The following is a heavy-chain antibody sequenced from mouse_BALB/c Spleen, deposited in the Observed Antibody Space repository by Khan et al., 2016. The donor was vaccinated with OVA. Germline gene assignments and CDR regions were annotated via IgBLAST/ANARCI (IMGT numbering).Heavy chain of an antibody. J-gene: IGHJ2*01. V-gene: IGHV1-87*01. CDR2: IYPGDGNT. Sequence: QVQLKQSGTELARPGASVKLSCKASGYTFTSYWMQWVKQRPGQGLEWIGAIYPGDGNTRYTQKFKGKATLTADKSSSTAYMQLSSLASEDSAVYFCVRVGITTGYFDYWGQGTTLTVSS. CDR3: VRVGITTGYFDY. D-gene: IGHD1-1*01. CDR1: GYTFTSYW.